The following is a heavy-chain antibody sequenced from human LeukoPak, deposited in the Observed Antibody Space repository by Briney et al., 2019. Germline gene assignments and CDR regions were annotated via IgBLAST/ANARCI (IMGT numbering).Heavy chain of an antibody. CDR1: GGSISSYY. J-gene: IGHJ5*02. CDR3: ARETSSSWYNWFDP. V-gene: IGHV4-4*07. D-gene: IGHD6-13*01. CDR2: IYTSGST. Sequence: PSETLSLTCTVSGGSISSYYWSWIRQPAGKGLEWIGRIYTSGSTYYNPSLKSRVTMSVDTSKNQFSLKLSSVTAADTAVYYCARETSSSWYNWFDPWGQGTLVTVSS.